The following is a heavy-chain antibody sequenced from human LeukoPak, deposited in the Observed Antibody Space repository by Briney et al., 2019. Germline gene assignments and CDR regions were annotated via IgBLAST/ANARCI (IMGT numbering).Heavy chain of an antibody. CDR2: IYYSGST. CDR3: ARTYVWGSYRTKSPFWFDP. J-gene: IGHJ5*02. CDR1: GGSISSSSYY. Sequence: PSETLSLTCTVSGGSISSSSYYWGWIRQPPGKGLEWIGSIYYSGSTYYNPSLKSRVTISVDTSKNQFSLKLSSVTAADTAVYYCARTYVWGSYRTKSPFWFDPWGQGTLVTVSS. V-gene: IGHV4-39*01. D-gene: IGHD3-16*02.